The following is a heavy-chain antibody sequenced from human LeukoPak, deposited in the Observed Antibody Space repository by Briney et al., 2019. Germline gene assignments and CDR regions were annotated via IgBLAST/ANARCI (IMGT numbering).Heavy chain of an antibody. J-gene: IGHJ4*02. Sequence: SETLSLTCTVSGYSISSGYYWGWIRRPPGKGLEWIGSIYNSGSTYYNPSLKSRVTISVDTSKNQFSLKLSSVTAADTAVYYCAESTAVADWVYWGQGTLVTVSS. V-gene: IGHV4-38-2*02. CDR2: IYNSGST. CDR3: AESTAVADWVY. D-gene: IGHD6-19*01. CDR1: GYSISSGYY.